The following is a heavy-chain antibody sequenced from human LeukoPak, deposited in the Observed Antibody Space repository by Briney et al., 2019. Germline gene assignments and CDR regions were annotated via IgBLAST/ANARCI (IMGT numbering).Heavy chain of an antibody. J-gene: IGHJ4*02. V-gene: IGHV3-33*01. CDR2: IWYDGSNK. D-gene: IGHD1-26*01. CDR3: ARTVGATAFDY. Sequence: GGSLRLSCAASGFTFSGYGMHWVRQAPGKGLEWVAVIWYDGSNKYYADSVKGRFTISRDNSKNTLYLQMNSLRAEDTAVYYCARTVGATAFDYWGQGTLVTVSS. CDR1: GFTFSGYG.